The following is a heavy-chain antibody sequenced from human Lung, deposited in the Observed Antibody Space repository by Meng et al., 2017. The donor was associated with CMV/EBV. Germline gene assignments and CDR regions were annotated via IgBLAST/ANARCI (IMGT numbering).Heavy chain of an antibody. CDR2: ISPNNGAT. CDR1: GYTFTDYR. V-gene: IGHV1-2*02. D-gene: IGHD3-3*01. CDR3: ASKMYYDFWSAYRGTEGVDPFYI. J-gene: IGHJ3*02. Sequence: ASXXVSCKASGYTFTDYRMHWVRQAPGQGLEWMGWISPNNGATNYAQKFQGRVTMTRDTSINTAYMELNRLTYDDTAVYYCASKMYYDFWSAYRGTEGVDPFYIWGQGXLVTVSS.